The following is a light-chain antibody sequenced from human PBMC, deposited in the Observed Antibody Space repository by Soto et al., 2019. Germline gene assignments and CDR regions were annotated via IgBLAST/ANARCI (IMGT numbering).Light chain of an antibody. V-gene: IGKV3-15*01. CDR2: AAS. CDR3: QQYDDQPPTLS. CDR1: QSVSTN. J-gene: IGKJ4*01. Sequence: EIVMTQSPATLSVSPGERATLSCRASQSVSTNLAWYQQKPGQAPRLLIYAASVRATGIPARFSGSGSGTEFTLTISSLQSEDFAVYYCQQYDDQPPTLSFGGGTKVEIK.